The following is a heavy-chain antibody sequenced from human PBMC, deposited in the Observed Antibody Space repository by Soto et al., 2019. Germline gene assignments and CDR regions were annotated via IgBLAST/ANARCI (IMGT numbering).Heavy chain of an antibody. D-gene: IGHD3-22*01. Sequence: ASVQVSCKASGYTFNSYGISWVRQAPGQGLEWLGWISPYNDDTKYAQRLQGRVTMSTDTSSRTAYMHLRSLRSDDTAVYFCARGGYYDSSGSRNYHYYGMDVWGQGTTVTVSS. CDR2: ISPYNDDT. CDR1: GYTFNSYG. V-gene: IGHV1-18*01. J-gene: IGHJ6*02. CDR3: ARGGYYDSSGSRNYHYYGMDV.